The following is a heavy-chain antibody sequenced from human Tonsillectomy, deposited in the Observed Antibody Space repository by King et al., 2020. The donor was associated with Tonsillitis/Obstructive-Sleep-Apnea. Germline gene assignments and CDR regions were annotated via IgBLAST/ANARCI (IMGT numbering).Heavy chain of an antibody. CDR3: ASDEDY. CDR1: GYTFTSYA. Sequence: QLVQSGAEVKKPGASVKISCKASGYTFTSYAMHWVRQAPGQRLEWMGWINAANGNTKSSQNFQGRVSITRDTSASTAYMELSSLRSEDTAVYYCASDEDYWGQGTLVTVSS. CDR2: INAANGNT. J-gene: IGHJ4*02. V-gene: IGHV1-3*01.